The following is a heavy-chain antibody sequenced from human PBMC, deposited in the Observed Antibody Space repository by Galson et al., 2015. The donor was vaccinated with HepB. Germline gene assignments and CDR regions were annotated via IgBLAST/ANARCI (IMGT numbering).Heavy chain of an antibody. J-gene: IGHJ4*02. V-gene: IGHV2-70*11. CDR2: IDWDDDK. CDR3: ARQSPGSLARIDY. CDR1: GFSLTTSGMC. Sequence: PALVKPTQTLTLTCTFSGFSLTTSGMCVNWIRQPPGKALEWLARIDWDDDKYYTTSLKTRLAISKDTSKNQVVLTLTNMDPVDTATYYCARQSPGSLARIDYWGQGTLVTVSS.